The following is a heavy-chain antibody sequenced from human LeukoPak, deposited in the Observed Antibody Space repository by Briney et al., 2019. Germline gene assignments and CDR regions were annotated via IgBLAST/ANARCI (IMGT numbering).Heavy chain of an antibody. CDR3: ARTLIAAAGTFDY. J-gene: IGHJ4*02. V-gene: IGHV4-39*01. CDR1: GGSISSSSYY. Sequence: PSETLSLTCTVSGGSISSSSYYWGWIRQPPGKGLEWIGSIYYSGSTYYSPSLKSRVTISVDTSKNQFSLKLSSVTAADTAVYYCARTLIAAAGTFDYWGQGTLVTVSS. CDR2: IYYSGST. D-gene: IGHD6-13*01.